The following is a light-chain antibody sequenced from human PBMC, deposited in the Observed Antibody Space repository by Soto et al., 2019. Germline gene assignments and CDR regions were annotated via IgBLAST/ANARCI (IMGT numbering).Light chain of an antibody. CDR2: HAS. Sequence: DIQMTQSTSTLSASIGDRVTITCRARQTINNWLAWYQQKPGKAPNLLIYHASNLETGVPSRFSGSAFGTEFTLTISSLQPADFATYYCQHYNSYPLTFGQGTKVEIK. V-gene: IGKV1-5*01. CDR3: QHYNSYPLT. J-gene: IGKJ1*01. CDR1: QTINNW.